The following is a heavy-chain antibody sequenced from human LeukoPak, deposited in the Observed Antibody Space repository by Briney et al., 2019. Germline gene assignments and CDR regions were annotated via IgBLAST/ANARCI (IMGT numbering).Heavy chain of an antibody. V-gene: IGHV4-38-2*01. J-gene: IGHJ6*03. CDR1: GYSISNGYY. CDR2: LYHSDSA. Sequence: SQTLSLTCAVSGYSISNGYYWVWIGQPPGRGLEWIGSLYHSDSAYYNTSLRSRVSMSVDTSKNQFSLTLRFVTAADTTVYYCARQHDSYYYFYIDVWGSGTTVTVSS. CDR3: ARQHDSYYYFYIDV.